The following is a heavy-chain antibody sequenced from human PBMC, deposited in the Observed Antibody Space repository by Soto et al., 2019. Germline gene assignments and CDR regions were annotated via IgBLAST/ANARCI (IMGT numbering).Heavy chain of an antibody. Sequence: SLRLSCAASGFTFSNSWMHWVRQVSGKGLEWVSRINADGTSTSYADSVKGRFTISRDNAKNTLYLHVNSLRAEDTAVYYCVKVLARGVGVPRFYFDSWGQGALVTV. V-gene: IGHV3-74*01. CDR3: VKVLARGVGVPRFYFDS. J-gene: IGHJ4*02. CDR2: INADGTST. CDR1: GFTFSNSW. D-gene: IGHD2-2*01.